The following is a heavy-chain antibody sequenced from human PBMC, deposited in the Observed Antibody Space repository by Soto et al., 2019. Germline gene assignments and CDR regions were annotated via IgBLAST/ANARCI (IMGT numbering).Heavy chain of an antibody. Sequence: EVQLVESGGGLVQPGRSLRLSCAASGFKFDDYAMHWVRQAPGKGLEWVAGINWRSGVFGYADSVKGRFTISRDNAKNSLYLKMNSLRPEDTALYYCAKNEGTIAVRQFDHWGQGSLVTVSS. V-gene: IGHV3-9*01. D-gene: IGHD6-6*01. CDR1: GFKFDDYA. CDR3: AKNEGTIAVRQFDH. CDR2: INWRSGVF. J-gene: IGHJ4*02.